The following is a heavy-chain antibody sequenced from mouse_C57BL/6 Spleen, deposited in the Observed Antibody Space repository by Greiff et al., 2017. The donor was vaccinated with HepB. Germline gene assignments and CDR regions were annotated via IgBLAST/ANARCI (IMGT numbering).Heavy chain of an antibody. J-gene: IGHJ1*03. CDR3: AREGDYGSSYVNWYFDV. D-gene: IGHD1-1*01. Sequence: VQLKQPGAELVRPGSSVKLSCKASGYTFTSYWMHWVKQRPIQGLEWIGNIDPSDSETHYNQKFKDKATLTVDKSSSTAYMQLSSLTSEDSAVYYCAREGDYGSSYVNWYFDVWGTGTTVTVSS. CDR2: IDPSDSET. CDR1: GYTFTSYW. V-gene: IGHV1-52*01.